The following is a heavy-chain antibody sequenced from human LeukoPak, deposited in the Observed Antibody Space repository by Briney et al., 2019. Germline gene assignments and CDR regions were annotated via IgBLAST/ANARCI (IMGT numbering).Heavy chain of an antibody. CDR3: ARGGVVVPAALTLDY. CDR2: FDPEDGET. J-gene: IGHJ4*02. CDR1: GYTLTELS. Sequence: ASVKVSCKVSGYTLTELSMHWVRQAPGKGLEWMGGFDPEDGETIYAQKFQGRVTITADESTSTAYMELSSLRSEDTAVYYCARGGVVVPAALTLDYWGQGTLVTVSS. V-gene: IGHV1-24*01. D-gene: IGHD2-2*01.